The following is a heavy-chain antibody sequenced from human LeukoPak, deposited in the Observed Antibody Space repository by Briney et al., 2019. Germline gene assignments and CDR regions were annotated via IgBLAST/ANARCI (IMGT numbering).Heavy chain of an antibody. J-gene: IGHJ4*01. CDR2: INPNNGDT. CDR1: GYIFTIYF. CDR3: AREGGYDILTGYQDY. V-gene: IGHV1-2*02. D-gene: IGHD3-9*01. Sequence: ASVKVSCKASGYIFTIYFIHWVRQAPGQGLEWMGWINPNNGDTNYVQKFQGRVTMTRDTSISTAYMELTRLRSDDTAVYYCAREGGYDILTGYQDYLGQRTLVTVSS.